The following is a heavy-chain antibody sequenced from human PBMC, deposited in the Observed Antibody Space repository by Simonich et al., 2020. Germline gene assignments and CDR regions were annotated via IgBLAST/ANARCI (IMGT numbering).Heavy chain of an antibody. CDR1: GYTFTSYG. Sequence: QVQLVQSGAEVKKPGASVKVSCKASGYTFTSYGISWVRQAPRQGLGWMGWCSANNGNTNYGHKLQGRVTMTPDTSTSTAYMGLRSLRSDDTAVYYCARSTTGTTAFDIWGQGTMVTVSS. CDR2: CSANNGNT. D-gene: IGHD1-1*01. CDR3: ARSTTGTTAFDI. V-gene: IGHV1-18*01. J-gene: IGHJ3*02.